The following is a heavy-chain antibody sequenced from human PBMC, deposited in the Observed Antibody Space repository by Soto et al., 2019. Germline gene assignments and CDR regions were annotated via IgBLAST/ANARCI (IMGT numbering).Heavy chain of an antibody. J-gene: IGHJ4*02. CDR3: VKGVQRWAQLTGDS. D-gene: IGHD3-9*01. V-gene: IGHV3-64D*06. CDR1: GFSFSSYS. CDR2: ISSGGGST. Sequence: GGSLRLSCSASGFSFSSYSMHWVRQAPGKGLEYVSAISSGGGSTYLPDSVRGRFTISRDNSNNTVYLQMNSPRVGDTAVYYCVKGVQRWAQLTGDSWGQGTLVTVSS.